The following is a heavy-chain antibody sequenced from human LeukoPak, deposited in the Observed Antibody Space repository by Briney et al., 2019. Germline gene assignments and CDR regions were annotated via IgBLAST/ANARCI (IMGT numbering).Heavy chain of an antibody. D-gene: IGHD1-14*01. J-gene: IGHJ3*02. V-gene: IGHV4-34*01. Sequence: PSETLSLTCAVYGGSFSGYYWNWIRQPPGKGLEWIGEINHTGSTNYNPSLKSRVTISVDTSNNHFSLKLRSVTAADTAVYYCASRRVTRKGTFDIWGQGTMVTVSS. CDR3: ASRRVTRKGTFDI. CDR1: GGSFSGYY. CDR2: INHTGST.